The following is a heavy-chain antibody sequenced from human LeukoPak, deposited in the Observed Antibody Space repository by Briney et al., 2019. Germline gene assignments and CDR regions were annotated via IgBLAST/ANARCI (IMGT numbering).Heavy chain of an antibody. CDR2: INHSGST. Sequence: SETLSLTCAVYGGSFSGYYWSWIRQPPGKGLEWIGEINHSGSTNYNPSLKSRVTISVDTSKNQFPLKLSSVTAADTAVYYCARGRRRDDSSGYYGAFDIWGQGTMVTVSS. CDR1: GGSFSGYY. D-gene: IGHD3-22*01. V-gene: IGHV4-34*01. CDR3: ARGRRRDDSSGYYGAFDI. J-gene: IGHJ3*02.